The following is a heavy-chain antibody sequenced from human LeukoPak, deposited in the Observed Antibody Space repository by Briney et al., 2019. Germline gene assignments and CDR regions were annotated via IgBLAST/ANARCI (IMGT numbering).Heavy chain of an antibody. J-gene: IGHJ4*02. V-gene: IGHV1-2*02. CDR3: ARGYCSGGSCYTVAY. CDR1: GYTFTDYY. D-gene: IGHD2-15*01. Sequence: GASVKVSCKASGYTFTDYYMHWVRQAPGQGFEWMGWINPDSGGTNYAQKFQGRVTMTRDTSISTAYMELSRLRSNDTAVYYCARGYCSGGSCYTVAYWGQGTLVTVSS. CDR2: INPDSGGT.